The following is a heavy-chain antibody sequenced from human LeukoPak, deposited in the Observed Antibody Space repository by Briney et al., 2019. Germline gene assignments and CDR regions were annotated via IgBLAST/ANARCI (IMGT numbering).Heavy chain of an antibody. CDR1: GFTFSSYA. Sequence: PGGSLRLSCAASGFTFSSYAMSGVRQAPGKGLEWVSTISGYGGSSYYADSVKGRFTISRDNSKNTLFLQMNSLRAEDTAVYYCAKAAYYDILTGYSTRGLFFDYWGQGTLVTVSS. D-gene: IGHD3-9*01. V-gene: IGHV3-23*01. J-gene: IGHJ4*02. CDR3: AKAAYYDILTGYSTRGLFFDY. CDR2: ISGYGGSS.